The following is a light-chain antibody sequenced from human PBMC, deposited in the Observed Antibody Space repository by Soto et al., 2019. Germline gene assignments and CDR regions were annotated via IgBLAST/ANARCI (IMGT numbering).Light chain of an antibody. J-gene: IGKJ1*01. Sequence: PGDXVSLSCRASQYINTRLAWYQHRPGQAPRLLIYQTSIRAAGIPARFSASGTGTDFTLTISDVQPEDFAVYYCHQRQSWPRTFGQGTKVDIK. CDR2: QTS. CDR1: QYINTR. V-gene: IGKV3-11*01. CDR3: HQRQSWPRT.